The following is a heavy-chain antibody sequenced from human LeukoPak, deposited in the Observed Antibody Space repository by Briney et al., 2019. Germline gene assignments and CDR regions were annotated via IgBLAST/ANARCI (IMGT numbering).Heavy chain of an antibody. V-gene: IGHV4-34*01. CDR3: ARGPRSSGWFSRNWFDP. D-gene: IGHD6-13*01. CDR2: INHSGST. J-gene: IGHJ5*02. CDR1: GGSFSGYY. Sequence: SETLSLTCAVYGGSFSGYYWSWIRQPPGKGLEWIGEINHSGSTNYNPSLKSRVTISVDTSKNQFSLKLSSVTAADTAVYYCARGPRSSGWFSRNWFDPWGQGTLVTVSS.